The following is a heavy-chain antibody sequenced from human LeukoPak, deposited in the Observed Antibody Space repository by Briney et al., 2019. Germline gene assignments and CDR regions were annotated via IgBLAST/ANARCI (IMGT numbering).Heavy chain of an antibody. V-gene: IGHV1-18*01. CDR3: ARDPDRLWLGY. D-gene: IGHD5-18*01. Sequence: ASVKVSCKASGYTFTSYGVSWVRQAPGQGLEWMGWISAYNGNTNYAQKLQGRVTMTTDTSTSTAHMELRSLRSDDTAVYYCARDPDRLWLGYWGQGTLVTVSS. CDR1: GYTFTSYG. CDR2: ISAYNGNT. J-gene: IGHJ4*02.